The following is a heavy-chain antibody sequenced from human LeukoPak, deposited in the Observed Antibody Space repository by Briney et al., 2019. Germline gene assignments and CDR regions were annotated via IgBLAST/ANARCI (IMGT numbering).Heavy chain of an antibody. CDR1: GLTFSNYA. V-gene: IGHV3-23*01. D-gene: IGHD3-9*01. Sequence: GGSLRLSCAASGLTFSNYAMSWVRQAPGKGLEWVSAISGSDGSTHYADSVKGRFTISRDNSKNTLYLQMNSLRAEDTAVYYCANNPGRYWGQGTLVTVSS. J-gene: IGHJ4*02. CDR2: ISGSDGST. CDR3: ANNPGRY.